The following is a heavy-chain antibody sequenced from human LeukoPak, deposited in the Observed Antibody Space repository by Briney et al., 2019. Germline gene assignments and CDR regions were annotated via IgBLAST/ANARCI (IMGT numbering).Heavy chain of an antibody. J-gene: IGHJ4*02. Sequence: GGSLRLSCAASGFTFSSYSMNWVRQAPGKGLEWVSAISGSGGSTYYADSVKGRFTISRDNSKNTLYLQMNSLRAEDTAVYYCAKDSAGRSSGAFDYWGQGTLVTVSS. CDR1: GFTFSSYS. CDR2: ISGSGGST. CDR3: AKDSAGRSSGAFDY. D-gene: IGHD6-19*01. V-gene: IGHV3-23*01.